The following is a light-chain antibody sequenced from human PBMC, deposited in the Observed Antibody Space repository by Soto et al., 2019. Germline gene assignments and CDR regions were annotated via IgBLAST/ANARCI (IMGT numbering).Light chain of an antibody. J-gene: IGLJ1*01. CDR2: EVN. Sequence: QSALTQPPSASGSPGXSVTISCTGTSSDVGGYNYVSWYQQNPGKVPKLMIYEVNKRPSGVPDRFSGSKSGNTASLTVSGLQAEDEADYYCTSYAGGNNVFGTGTKLTVL. CDR1: SSDVGGYNY. CDR3: TSYAGGNNV. V-gene: IGLV2-8*01.